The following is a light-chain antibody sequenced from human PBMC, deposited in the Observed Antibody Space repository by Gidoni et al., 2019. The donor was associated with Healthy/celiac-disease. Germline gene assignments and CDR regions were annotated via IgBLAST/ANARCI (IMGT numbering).Light chain of an antibody. Sequence: SPSSLSASVGDRVTITCRASQVISSWLAWYQQKPEKALKSLIYAASSLQSGVPSRFSGSGSGTDFTLTISSLQPEDFATYYCQQYNSYPYTFGQGTKLEIK. CDR1: QVISSW. CDR2: AAS. CDR3: QQYNSYPYT. J-gene: IGKJ2*01. V-gene: IGKV1D-16*01.